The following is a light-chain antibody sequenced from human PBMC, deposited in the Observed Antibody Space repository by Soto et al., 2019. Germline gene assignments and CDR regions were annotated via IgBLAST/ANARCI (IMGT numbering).Light chain of an antibody. CDR2: DAS. CDR1: QSIGSW. J-gene: IGKJ3*01. Sequence: DIQMTQSPSTLSASVGDRVTITCRASQSIGSWLAWYQQKPGKAPKFLIYDASSLESGVPSRFRGSGSGTEFTLTISSLQPDDFATYYCQQYSTYSFTFGPGNKVDIK. CDR3: QQYSTYSFT. V-gene: IGKV1-5*01.